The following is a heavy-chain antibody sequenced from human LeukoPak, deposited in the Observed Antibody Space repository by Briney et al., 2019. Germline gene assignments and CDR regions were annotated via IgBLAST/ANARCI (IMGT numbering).Heavy chain of an antibody. CDR1: GFTVNNNR. CDR2: IYYSGST. Sequence: LRLSCAASGFTVNNNRMGWVRQPPGKGLEWIGYIYYSGSTYYNPSLKSRVTISVDTSKNQFSLKLSSVTAADTAVYYCARDLLNEGNHLDYWGQGTLVTVSS. V-gene: IGHV4-30-4*08. J-gene: IGHJ4*02. D-gene: IGHD4-23*01. CDR3: ARDLLNEGNHLDY.